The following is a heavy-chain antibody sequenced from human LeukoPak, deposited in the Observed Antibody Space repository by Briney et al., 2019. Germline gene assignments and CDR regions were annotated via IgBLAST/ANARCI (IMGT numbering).Heavy chain of an antibody. D-gene: IGHD2-15*01. CDR2: IYHSGST. CDR3: ARSVVVVAATLDY. Sequence: SETLSLTCTVSGYSISSGYYWGWIRQPPGKGLEWIGSIYHSGSTYYNPSLKSRVTISVDTSKNQFSLKLSSVTAADTAVYYCARSVVVVAATLDYWGQGTLVTVSS. V-gene: IGHV4-38-2*02. CDR1: GYSISSGYY. J-gene: IGHJ4*02.